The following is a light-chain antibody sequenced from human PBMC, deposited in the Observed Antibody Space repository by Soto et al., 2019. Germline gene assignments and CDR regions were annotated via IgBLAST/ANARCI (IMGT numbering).Light chain of an antibody. CDR1: SSDVGSYDY. Sequence: QSVLIQSPSVSGSPGPSVTISCTGTSSDVGSYDYVSWYQQHPGTVPKPMIYNVNTQPSGVPDRFSGSESGNTASMTISGLQAEDEADYYCCSYTTRTTYVFGTGTKVTVL. V-gene: IGLV2-18*02. CDR3: CSYTTRTTYV. J-gene: IGLJ1*01. CDR2: NVN.